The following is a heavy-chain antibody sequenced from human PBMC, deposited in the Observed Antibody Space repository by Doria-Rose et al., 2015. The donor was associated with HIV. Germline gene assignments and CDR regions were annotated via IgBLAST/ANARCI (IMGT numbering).Heavy chain of an antibody. V-gene: IGHV3-9*01. D-gene: IGHD2-21*01. Sequence: VQLVQSGGGLVQPGRSLRLSCVGSGFSFESYAMHWVRLAPGKGLEWVAGISWDSGAKGNADSVEVRFTISRDNAKMSVYLEMRSLRPEDTAFYYCAKAPIIGPKYSFYMDVWGKGTSVTVSS. CDR3: AKAPIIGPKYSFYMDV. CDR1: GFSFESYA. J-gene: IGHJ6*03. CDR2: ISWDSGAK.